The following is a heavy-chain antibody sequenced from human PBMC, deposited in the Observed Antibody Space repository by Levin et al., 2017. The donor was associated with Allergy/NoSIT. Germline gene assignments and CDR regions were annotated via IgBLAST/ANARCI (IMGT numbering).Heavy chain of an antibody. CDR1: GFTFNSYG. V-gene: IGHV3-30*18. J-gene: IGHJ6*04. CDR2: IAYDGSNK. CDR3: AKPLGIGEAGWLESGLDV. D-gene: IGHD6-13*01. Sequence: GASVKVSCAASGFTFNSYGMHWVRQAPGKGLEWVAVIAYDGSNKYYADSVKGRFTISRDNSENTLYLQMNSLRVEDTAVYYCAKPLGIGEAGWLESGLDVWGKGTTVTVFS.